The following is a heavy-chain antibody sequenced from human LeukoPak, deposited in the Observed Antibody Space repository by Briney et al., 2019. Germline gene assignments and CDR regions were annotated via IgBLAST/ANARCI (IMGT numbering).Heavy chain of an antibody. CDR2: IYYSGST. CDR1: GGSISSYY. V-gene: IGHV4-59*01. Sequence: SETLSLTCTVSGGSISSYYWSWIRQPPGKGLEWIGYIYYSGSTNYNPSLKSRVTISVDTSKNQLSLKLSSVTAADTAVYYCARDLGYCSSTSCYNWFDPWGQGTLVTVSS. D-gene: IGHD2-2*03. CDR3: ARDLGYCSSTSCYNWFDP. J-gene: IGHJ5*02.